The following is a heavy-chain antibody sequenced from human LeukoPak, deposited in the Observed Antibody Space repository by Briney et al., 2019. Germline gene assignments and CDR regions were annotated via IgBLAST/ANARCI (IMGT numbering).Heavy chain of an antibody. D-gene: IGHD3-22*01. CDR1: GGSISSYY. CDR3: AREGRYYYDSSGYPRYSYYYGMDV. J-gene: IGHJ6*02. V-gene: IGHV4-59*01. Sequence: SETLSLTCTVSGGSISSYYWSWIRQPPGNGLEWIGYIYYSGSTNYNPSLKSRVTISVDTSKNQFSLKLSSVTAADTAVYYCAREGRYYYDSSGYPRYSYYYGMDVWGQGTTVTVSS. CDR2: IYYSGST.